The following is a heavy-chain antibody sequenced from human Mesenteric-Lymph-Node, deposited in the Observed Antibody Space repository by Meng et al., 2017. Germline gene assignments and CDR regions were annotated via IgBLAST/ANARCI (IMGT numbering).Heavy chain of an antibody. CDR2: LGAHDGDT. D-gene: IGHD3-10*01. CDR1: DYTFTGYG. CDR3: ARGTPGRSYSDY. J-gene: IGHJ4*02. Sequence: QVQLVQYGAEVKKLGASVKVSCKASDYTFTGYGVSWVRQAPGQGLEWMAWLGAHDGDTSHAPKFQGRVTVSADRPTATAYMELRSLRSDDTAVYYCARGTPGRSYSDYWGQGTLVTVSS. V-gene: IGHV1-18*01.